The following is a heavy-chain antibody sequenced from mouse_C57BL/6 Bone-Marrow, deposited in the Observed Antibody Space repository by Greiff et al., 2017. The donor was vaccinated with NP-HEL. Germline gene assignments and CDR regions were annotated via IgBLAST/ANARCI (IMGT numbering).Heavy chain of an antibody. D-gene: IGHD2-10*02. J-gene: IGHJ4*01. CDR1: GYAFSSYW. CDR3: ARWGMVSTGYYAMDY. Sequence: QVQLQQSGAELVKPGASVKISCKASGYAFSSYWMNWVKQRPGKGLEWIGQIYPGDGDTNYNGKFKGKATLTADKSSSTAYMQLSSLTSEDSAVYFCARWGMVSTGYYAMDYWGQGTSVTVSS. V-gene: IGHV1-80*01. CDR2: IYPGDGDT.